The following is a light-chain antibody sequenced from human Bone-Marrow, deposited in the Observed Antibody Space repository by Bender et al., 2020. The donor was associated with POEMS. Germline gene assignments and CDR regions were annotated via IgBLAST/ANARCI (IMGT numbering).Light chain of an antibody. CDR3: TSYAGSNMMV. CDR1: SSNTGSGYD. J-gene: IGLJ3*02. V-gene: IGLV1-40*01. CDR2: GYN. Sequence: QSVLTQPPSVSGAPGHRVTISCTGSSSNTGSGYDINWYQHLPGTAPKLLIYGYNNRPSGVPDRFSGSKSGNTASLTVSGLQADDEAHYYCTSYAGSNMMVFGGGTKLTVL.